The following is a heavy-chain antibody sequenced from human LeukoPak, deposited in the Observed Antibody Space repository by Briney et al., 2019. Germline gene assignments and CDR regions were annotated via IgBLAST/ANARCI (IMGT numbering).Heavy chain of an antibody. CDR2: IIPILGIA. Sequence: SVKVSCKASGGTFSSYAISWVRQAPGQGLEWMGRIIPILGIANYAQKFQGRVTITADKSTSTAYMELSSLRSEDTAVYYCATSSGWYEGDAFDIWGQGTMVTVSS. D-gene: IGHD6-19*01. V-gene: IGHV1-69*04. CDR1: GGTFSSYA. CDR3: ATSSGWYEGDAFDI. J-gene: IGHJ3*02.